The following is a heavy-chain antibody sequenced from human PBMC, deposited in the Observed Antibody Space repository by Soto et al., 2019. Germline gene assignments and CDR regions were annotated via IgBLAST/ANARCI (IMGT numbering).Heavy chain of an antibody. CDR3: AKEDTAMVTRSMERYYYYYGMDV. D-gene: IGHD5-18*01. Sequence: PGGSLRLSCAASGFTFSSYGMHWVRQAPGKGLEWVAVISYDGSNKYYADSVKGRFTISRDNPKNTLYLQMNSLRAEDTAVYYCAKEDTAMVTRSMERYYYYYGMDVWGQGTTVTVSS. J-gene: IGHJ6*02. CDR1: GFTFSSYG. V-gene: IGHV3-30*18. CDR2: ISYDGSNK.